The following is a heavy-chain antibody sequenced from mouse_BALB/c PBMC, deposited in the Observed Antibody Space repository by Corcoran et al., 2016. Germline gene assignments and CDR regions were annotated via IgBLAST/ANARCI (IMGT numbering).Heavy chain of an antibody. Sequence: EVQLQQSGPELVKPGASVKMSCKASGYTFTSYVMHWVKQKPGQGLEWIGYINPYNDGTKYNEKFKGKVTLTSDKSSSTAYMELSSLTSDDSAVYYCAREGFHYAMDYWGQGTSVTVSS. CDR1: GYTFTSYV. J-gene: IGHJ4*01. CDR2: INPYNDGT. CDR3: AREGFHYAMDY. V-gene: IGHV1S136*01.